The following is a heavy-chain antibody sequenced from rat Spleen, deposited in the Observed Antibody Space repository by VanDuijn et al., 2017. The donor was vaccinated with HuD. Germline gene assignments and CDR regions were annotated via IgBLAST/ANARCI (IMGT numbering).Heavy chain of an antibody. V-gene: IGHV5-46*01. CDR3: TRKSYYSGLFGFAY. CDR2: LSTSGGST. J-gene: IGHJ3*01. CDR1: GFTFSSFA. D-gene: IGHD1-1*01. Sequence: EVQLVESGGGLVQPGRSLKLSCAASGFTFSSFAMAWVRQAPKKGLEWVATLSTSGGSTYYRDSVKGRFTISRDNAKSTLYLQMNSLRSEDTATYYCTRKSYYSGLFGFAYWGQGTLVTVSS.